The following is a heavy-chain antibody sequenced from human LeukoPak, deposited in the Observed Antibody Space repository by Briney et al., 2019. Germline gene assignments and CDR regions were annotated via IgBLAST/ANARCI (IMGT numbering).Heavy chain of an antibody. V-gene: IGHV1-2*06. Sequence: ASVKVSCKASGYTFTGYYMHWVRQAPGQGLEGMGRINPKSGGTNYAQKFQGRVTMTGDTSISTAYMELSRLRSDDTAVYYCARYRSSVLAHYYYYYMDVWGKGTTVTVSS. D-gene: IGHD6-13*01. CDR1: GYTFTGYY. CDR2: INPKSGGT. CDR3: ARYRSSVLAHYYYYYMDV. J-gene: IGHJ6*03.